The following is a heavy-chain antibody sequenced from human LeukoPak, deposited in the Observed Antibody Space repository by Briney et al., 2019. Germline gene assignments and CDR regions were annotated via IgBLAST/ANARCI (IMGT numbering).Heavy chain of an antibody. CDR3: AREDPRPGGEYWFDP. CDR2: ISWNSGSI. Sequence: GGSLRLSCAGSGFTFDDYAMHWVRQAPGKGLEWVSGISWNSGSIGYADSVKGRFTISRDNAKNSLYLQMNSLRAEDTAVYYCAREDPRPGGEYWFDPWGQGTLVTVSS. CDR1: GFTFDDYA. V-gene: IGHV3-9*01. J-gene: IGHJ5*02. D-gene: IGHD3-10*01.